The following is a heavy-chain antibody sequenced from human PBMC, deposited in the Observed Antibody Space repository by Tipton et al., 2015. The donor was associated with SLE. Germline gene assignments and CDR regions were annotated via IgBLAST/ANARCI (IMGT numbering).Heavy chain of an antibody. V-gene: IGHV4-39*07. CDR3: ARDGGGSSSWYFDL. CDR1: GGSISSSSYY. J-gene: IGHJ2*01. CDR2: IYYSGNT. D-gene: IGHD6-6*01. Sequence: TLSLTCTVSGGSISSSSYYWGWIRQPPGKGLEWIGSIYYSGNTYYNPSLKSRVTISVDTSKNQFSLKLSSVTAADTAVYYCARDGGGSSSWYFDLWGRGTLVTVSS.